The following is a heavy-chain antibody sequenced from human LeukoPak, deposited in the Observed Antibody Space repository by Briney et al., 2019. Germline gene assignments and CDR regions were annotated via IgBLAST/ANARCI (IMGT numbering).Heavy chain of an antibody. V-gene: IGHV4-61*01. J-gene: IGHJ4*02. CDR1: GGSVSSGSYH. CDR2: IYYSGST. CDR3: ARRGYSSGYYYFDY. Sequence: SETLSLTCTVSGGSVSSGSYHWSWIRQPPGKGLEWIGYIYYSGSTNYNPSLKSRVTISVETSKNQFSLKLTSVTAADTAVYYCARRGYSSGYYYFDYWGQGTLVTVSS. D-gene: IGHD6-19*01.